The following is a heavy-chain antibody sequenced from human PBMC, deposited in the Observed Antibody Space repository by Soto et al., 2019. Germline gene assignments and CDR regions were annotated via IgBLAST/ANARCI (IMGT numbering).Heavy chain of an antibody. CDR1: GYTFTSYA. CDR2: INAGNGNT. V-gene: IGHV1-3*01. Sequence: ASVKVSCKASGYTFTSYAMHWVRQAPGQRLEWMGWINAGNGNTKYSQKYQGRVTITRDTSASTAYMELSSLRSEDTAVYYCARDRLEMATISYFDYWGQGTLVTVS. CDR3: ARDRLEMATISYFDY. J-gene: IGHJ4*02. D-gene: IGHD5-12*01.